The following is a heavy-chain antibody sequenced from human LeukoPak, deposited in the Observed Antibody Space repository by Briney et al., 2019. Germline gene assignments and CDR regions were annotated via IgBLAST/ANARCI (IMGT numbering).Heavy chain of an antibody. CDR3: ARRRGYSKSEACWFDP. V-gene: IGHV4-59*08. Sequence: SETLSLTCTVSGGSISSYYWSWIRQPPGKGLEWIGYIYYSGSTNYNPSLKSRVTISVDTSKNQFSLKLSSVTAADTAVYFCARRRGYSKSEACWFDPWGQGTLVTVSS. CDR2: IYYSGST. J-gene: IGHJ5*02. D-gene: IGHD5-18*01. CDR1: GGSISSYY.